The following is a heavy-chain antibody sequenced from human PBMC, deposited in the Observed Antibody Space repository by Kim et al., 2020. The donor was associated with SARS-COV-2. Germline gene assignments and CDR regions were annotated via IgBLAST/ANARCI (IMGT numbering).Heavy chain of an antibody. CDR3: AKGGSSYLFDS. CDR2: IYSGGST. CDR1: GFTVSGNY. D-gene: IGHD3-22*01. Sequence: GGSLRLSFAASGFTVSGNYLNWVRQAPGKGLEWVSVIYSGGSTNYADSVKGRFTIFRDNSENTLYLQMNSLRVEDTAVYYCAKGGSSYLFDSWGQGTLVTVSS. J-gene: IGHJ4*02. V-gene: IGHV3-53*01.